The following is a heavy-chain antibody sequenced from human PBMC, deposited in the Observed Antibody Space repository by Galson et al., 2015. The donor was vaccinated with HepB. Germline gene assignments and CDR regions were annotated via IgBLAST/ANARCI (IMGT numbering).Heavy chain of an antibody. CDR3: ARVRNGKPAAMGP. D-gene: IGHD2-2*01. Sequence: SETLSLTCTVSGGSISSYYWSWIRQPPGEGLEWIGYIYYSGSTYYNPSLKSRVTISVDTSKNQFSLKLSSVTAADTAVYYCARVRNGKPAAMGPWGKGTLVTVSS. CDR2: IYYSGST. V-gene: IGHV4-59*12. CDR1: GGSISSYY. J-gene: IGHJ5*02.